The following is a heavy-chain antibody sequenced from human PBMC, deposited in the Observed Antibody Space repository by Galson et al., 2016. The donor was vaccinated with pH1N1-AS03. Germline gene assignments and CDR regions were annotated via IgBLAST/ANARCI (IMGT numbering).Heavy chain of an antibody. Sequence: SLRLACAASGFPFNIYSMNWVRQASGKGLEWISYMTSDMKTIKYADSVRGRFTISRYNVRNSLYLQMSSLRDEDTAIYYCARSVQYSFDYWGQGILVTVSA. J-gene: IGHJ4*02. D-gene: IGHD5/OR15-5a*01. CDR2: MTSDMKTI. CDR1: GFPFNIYS. CDR3: ARSVQYSFDY. V-gene: IGHV3-48*02.